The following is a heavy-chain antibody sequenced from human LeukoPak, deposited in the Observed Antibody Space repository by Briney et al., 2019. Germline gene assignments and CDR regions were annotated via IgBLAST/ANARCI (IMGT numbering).Heavy chain of an antibody. CDR2: ISWNSGSI. J-gene: IGHJ4*02. CDR1: GFTFDDYA. CDR3: AKDEYGSGIHSDCTFDY. V-gene: IGHV3-9*01. D-gene: IGHD3-10*01. Sequence: GGSLRLSCAASGFTFDDYAMHWVRQAPGKGLEWVSGISWNSGSIGYADSVKGRFTISRDNAKNSLYLQMNSLRAEDTALYYCAKDEYGSGIHSDCTFDYWGQGTLVTVSS.